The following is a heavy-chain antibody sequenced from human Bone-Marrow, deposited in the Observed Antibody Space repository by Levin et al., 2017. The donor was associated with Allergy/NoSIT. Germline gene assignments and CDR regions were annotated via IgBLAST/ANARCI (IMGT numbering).Heavy chain of an antibody. V-gene: IGHV3-21*05. CDR1: GFTFSRYG. CDR3: VRVDDLLPNYYNALDF. CDR2: ISGSSDYT. D-gene: IGHD3-9*01. Sequence: GGSLRLSCSASGFTFSRYGMHWVRQAPGKGLEWVSYISGSSDYTNYADSVQGRFIISRDNAKRSLFLHLTSLRADDSAVYYCVRVDDLLPNYYNALDFWGQGTLVTVSS. J-gene: IGHJ4*02.